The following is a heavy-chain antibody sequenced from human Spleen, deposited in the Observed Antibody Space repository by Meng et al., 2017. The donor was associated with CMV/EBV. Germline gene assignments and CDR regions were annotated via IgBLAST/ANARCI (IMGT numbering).Heavy chain of an antibody. Sequence: AAGFSFRDSYMSWFRLAPGKGLEWVSYISSSGSTIYYADSVKGRFTISRDNAKNSLYLQMNSLRAEDTAVYYCARGKEAGELNWFDPWGQGTLVTVSS. D-gene: IGHD3-10*01. J-gene: IGHJ5*02. V-gene: IGHV3-11*01. CDR1: GFSFRDSY. CDR3: ARGKEAGELNWFDP. CDR2: ISSSGSTI.